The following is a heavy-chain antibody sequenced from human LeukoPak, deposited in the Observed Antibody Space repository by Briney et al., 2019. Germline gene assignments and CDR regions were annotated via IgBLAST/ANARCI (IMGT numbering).Heavy chain of an antibody. CDR2: IYTSGST. J-gene: IGHJ6*03. D-gene: IGHD6-13*01. CDR1: GGSISSGSYY. CDR3: ARDYVQQLEPYYYYYMDV. Sequence: SETLSLTCTVSGGSISSGSYYWSWIRQPAGKGLEWIGRIYTSGSTNYNPSLKSRVTISVDTSKNQFSLKLSSVTAADTAVYYCARDYVQQLEPYYYYYMDVWGKGTTVTISS. V-gene: IGHV4-61*02.